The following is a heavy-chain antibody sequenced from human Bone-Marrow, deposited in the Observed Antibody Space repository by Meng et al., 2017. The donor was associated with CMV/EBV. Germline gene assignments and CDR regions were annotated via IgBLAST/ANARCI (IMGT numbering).Heavy chain of an antibody. D-gene: IGHD1-26*01. V-gene: IGHV1-69*05. CDR3: ALGVGATYLPDY. Sequence: TCAASGFTFSSYAISWVRQAPGQGLEWMGGIIPIFGTANYAQKFQGRVTITTDESTSTAYMELSSLRSEDTAVYYCALGVGATYLPDYWGQGTLVTVSS. CDR1: GFTFSSYA. J-gene: IGHJ4*02. CDR2: IIPIFGTA.